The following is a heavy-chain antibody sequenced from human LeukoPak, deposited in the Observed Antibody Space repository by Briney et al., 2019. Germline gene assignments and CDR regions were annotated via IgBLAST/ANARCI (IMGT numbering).Heavy chain of an antibody. J-gene: IGHJ6*03. V-gene: IGHV4-61*10. CDR1: GGSISSGSYY. Sequence: NPSETLSLTCTVSGGSISSGSYYWSWIRQPAGKGLEWIGEINHSGSTNYNPSLKSRVTISVDTSKNQFSLKLSSVTAADTAVYYCARRGIAARALWYMDVWGKGTTVTVSS. CDR3: ARRGIAARALWYMDV. CDR2: INHSGST. D-gene: IGHD6-6*01.